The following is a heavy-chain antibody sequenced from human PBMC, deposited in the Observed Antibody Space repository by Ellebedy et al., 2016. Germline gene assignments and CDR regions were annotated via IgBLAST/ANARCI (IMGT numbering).Heavy chain of an antibody. Sequence: ASVKVSCKASGGTFSSYAISWVRQAPGQGLEWMGRIIPILGIANYAQKFQGRVTITADKSTSTAYMELSSLRSEDTAVYYCANGGVGVVAGYWGQGTLVTVSS. D-gene: IGHD2-15*01. J-gene: IGHJ4*02. CDR2: IIPILGIA. V-gene: IGHV1-69*04. CDR3: ANGGVGVVAGY. CDR1: GGTFSSYA.